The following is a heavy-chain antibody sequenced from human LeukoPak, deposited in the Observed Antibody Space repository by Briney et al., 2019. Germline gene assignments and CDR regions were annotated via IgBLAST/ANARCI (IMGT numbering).Heavy chain of an antibody. Sequence: PGGSLRLSCAASGFTFNSYGLNWVRQAPGKGLEWVAFIQYDGSNKYYADSVKGRFTISRDNSKNTLYLQMNSLRAEDTAVYYCAKGWAIAARPYYFDYWGQGTLVTVSS. CDR3: AKGWAIAARPYYFDY. J-gene: IGHJ4*02. V-gene: IGHV3-30*02. CDR1: GFTFNSYG. D-gene: IGHD6-6*01. CDR2: IQYDGSNK.